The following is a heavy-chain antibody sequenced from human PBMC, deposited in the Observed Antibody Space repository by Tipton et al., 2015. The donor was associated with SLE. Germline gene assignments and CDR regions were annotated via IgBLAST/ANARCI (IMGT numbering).Heavy chain of an antibody. Sequence: TLSLTCAVPGDSIGNFYWSWIRKPPGKGLEWLGDAYHSGSTNPNPSLKSRLTISVDTSKNQFSLKLSSVTAADTAVYYCARSVLAYRSGGFEYWGQGTPVTVSS. CDR3: ARSVLAYRSGGFEY. CDR2: AYHSGST. V-gene: IGHV4-59*01. D-gene: IGHD2-15*01. CDR1: GDSIGNFY. J-gene: IGHJ4*02.